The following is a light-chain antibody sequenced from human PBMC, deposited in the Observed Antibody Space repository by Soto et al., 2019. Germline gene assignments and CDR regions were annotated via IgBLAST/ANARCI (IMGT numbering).Light chain of an antibody. J-gene: IGLJ2*01. Sequence: QSALTQPASVSGSPGQSITISCTGTSSDVGSYNFVSWYQQHPGKAPKLMIYDVTNRPSGVSSRFSGSKSGNTASLAISGLQAEDEDDYHCSSYTGSNTLVFGGGTKLTVL. V-gene: IGLV2-14*03. CDR1: SSDVGSYNF. CDR3: SSYTGSNTLV. CDR2: DVT.